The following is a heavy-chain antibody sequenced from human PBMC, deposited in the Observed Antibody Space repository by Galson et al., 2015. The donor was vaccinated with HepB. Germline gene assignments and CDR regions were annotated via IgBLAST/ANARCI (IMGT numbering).Heavy chain of an antibody. CDR2: ISGSGGST. J-gene: IGHJ4*02. CDR3: AKDPGLLVGATSGTFDY. Sequence: SLRLSCAASGFTFSSYAMSWVRQAPGKGLEWVSAISGSGGSTYYADSVKGRFTISRDNSKNTLYLQMNSLRAEDTAVYYCAKDPGLLVGATSGTFDYWGQGTLVTVSS. CDR1: GFTFSSYA. D-gene: IGHD1-26*01. V-gene: IGHV3-23*01.